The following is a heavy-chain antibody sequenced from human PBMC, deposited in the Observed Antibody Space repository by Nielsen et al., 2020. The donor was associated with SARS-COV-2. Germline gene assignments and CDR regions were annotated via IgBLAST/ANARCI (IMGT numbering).Heavy chain of an antibody. D-gene: IGHD2-2*01. V-gene: IGHV1-2*06. CDR3: AREPRYCSSTSCQRYYGMDV. CDR1: GYTFTDYD. Sequence: ASVKVSCKASGYTFTDYDMHWVRQAPGQGLEWMGRINANNGDTNYAQKFQGRVTMTRDTSISTAYMELSRLRSDDTAVYYCAREPRYCSSTSCQRYYGMDVWGQGTTVTVSS. CDR2: INANNGDT. J-gene: IGHJ6*02.